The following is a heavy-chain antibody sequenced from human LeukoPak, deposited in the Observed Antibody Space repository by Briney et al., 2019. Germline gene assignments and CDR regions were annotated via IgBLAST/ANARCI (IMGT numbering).Heavy chain of an antibody. CDR1: GFTFSSYS. J-gene: IGHJ4*02. CDR3: ARGAYYYED. CDR2: ISSSSSTI. Sequence: GSLRLSCAASGFTFSSYSMNWVRQAPGKGLEWVSYISSSSSTIYYADSVKGRFTISRDNAKNSLYLQMNSLRAEDTAVYYCARGAYYYEDWGQGTLVTVFS. V-gene: IGHV3-48*01.